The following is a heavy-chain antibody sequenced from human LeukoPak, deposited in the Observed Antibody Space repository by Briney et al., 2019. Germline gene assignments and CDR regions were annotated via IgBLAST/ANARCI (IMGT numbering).Heavy chain of an antibody. CDR2: IIPILGIA. CDR1: GGTFSSYA. Sequence: PVASVKVSCKASGGTFSSYAISWVRQAPGQGLEWMGRIIPILGIANYAQKFQGRVTITADKSTSTAYMELSSLRSEDTAVYYCARGLLYGSSWYRYWGQGTLVTVSS. V-gene: IGHV1-69*04. D-gene: IGHD6-13*01. J-gene: IGHJ4*02. CDR3: ARGLLYGSSWYRY.